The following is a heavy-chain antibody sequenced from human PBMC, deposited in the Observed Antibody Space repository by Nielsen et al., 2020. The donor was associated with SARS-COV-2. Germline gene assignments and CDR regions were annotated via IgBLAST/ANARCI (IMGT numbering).Heavy chain of an antibody. D-gene: IGHD4-17*01. J-gene: IGHJ5*02. V-gene: IGHV4-4*07. CDR2: IYTSGST. Sequence: SETLSLTCTVSGGSISSYYWSWIRQPAGKGLEWIGRIYTSGSTNYNPSLKSRVTISVDTSKNQFSLKLSSVTAADTAVYYCARERPLTTVTWWFDPWGQGTLVTVSS. CDR3: ARERPLTTVTWWFDP. CDR1: GGSISSYY.